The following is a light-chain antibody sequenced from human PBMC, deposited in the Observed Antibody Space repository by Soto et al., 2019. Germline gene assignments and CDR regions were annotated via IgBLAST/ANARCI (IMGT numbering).Light chain of an antibody. CDR2: FAS. CDR3: QQYNTYSEWT. Sequence: DIQMTQSPSTLSASIGDRVTITCRASQSISTWLAWYQQKPGKAPKLLIYFASNLQSGVPSRFSGSGSGTDFTLTISSLQPDDFATYYCQQYNTYSEWTFGQGTKVEI. V-gene: IGKV1-5*01. J-gene: IGKJ1*01. CDR1: QSISTW.